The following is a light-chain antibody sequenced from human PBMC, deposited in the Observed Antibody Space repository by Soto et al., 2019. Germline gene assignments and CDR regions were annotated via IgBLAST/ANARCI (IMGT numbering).Light chain of an antibody. V-gene: IGLV2-14*01. CDR1: SGDIGSYNR. J-gene: IGLJ2*01. Sequence: QSALTQPASVSGSPGQSITISCTGTSGDIGSYNRVSWYQQHPGKAPKLIIYEVTDRPSGVSNRFSGSKSGNTASLTISGLQAEDEAEYYCGSYTSSSTPVVFGGGTKVTVL. CDR3: GSYTSSSTPVV. CDR2: EVT.